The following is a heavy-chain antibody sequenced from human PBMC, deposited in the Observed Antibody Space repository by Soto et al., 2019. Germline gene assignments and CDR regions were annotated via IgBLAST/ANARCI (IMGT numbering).Heavy chain of an antibody. CDR1: GYSFTNYW. V-gene: IGHV5-51*01. CDR2: IYPGDSDT. J-gene: IGHJ6*02. Sequence: GESLKISCNGSGYSFTNYWIGWVRQMPGKGLEWMGIIYPGDSDTRYSPSLQGQVTISADKSITTAYLQWSSLKASDTAIYYCALSKQPRPGYYFYGMDVWGQGTTVTVSS. D-gene: IGHD6-6*01. CDR3: ALSKQPRPGYYFYGMDV.